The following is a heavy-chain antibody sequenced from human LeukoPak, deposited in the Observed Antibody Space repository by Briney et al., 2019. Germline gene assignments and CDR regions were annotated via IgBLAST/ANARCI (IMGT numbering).Heavy chain of an antibody. CDR3: ARGTYCSSTSCFSIY. J-gene: IGHJ4*02. CDR1: GFTFSDYY. D-gene: IGHD2-2*01. CDR2: ISSSGSTI. V-gene: IGHV3-11*04. Sequence: GRSLRLSCAASGFTFSDYYMSWIRQAPGKGLEWVSYISSSGSTIYYADSVKGRFTISRDNAKNSLYLQMNSLRAEDTAVYYCARGTYCSSTSCFSIYWGQGTLVTVSS.